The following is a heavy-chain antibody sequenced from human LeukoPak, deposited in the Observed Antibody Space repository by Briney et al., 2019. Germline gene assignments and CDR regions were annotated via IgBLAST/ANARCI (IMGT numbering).Heavy chain of an antibody. V-gene: IGHV3-21*04. D-gene: IGHD6-19*01. J-gene: IGHJ6*02. CDR2: ISSSSSYI. CDR3: ANLQAVYYGMDV. Sequence: GGSLRLSCAASGFTFSSYSMNWVRQAPGKGLEWVSSISSSSSYIYYADSVKGRFTISRDNAKNSLYLQMNSLRAEDTAVYYCANLQAVYYGMDVWGQGTTVTVSS. CDR1: GFTFSSYS.